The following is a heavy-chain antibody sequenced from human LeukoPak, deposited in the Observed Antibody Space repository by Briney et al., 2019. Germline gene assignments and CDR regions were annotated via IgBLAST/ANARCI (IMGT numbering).Heavy chain of an antibody. CDR3: ARDSSSEGPLEY. CDR2: IRSKTNNYAT. J-gene: IGHJ4*02. D-gene: IGHD3-22*01. CDR1: GFTFSASA. Sequence: GGSLRLSCAASGFTFSASAVHWVRQASGKGLEWIGRIRSKTNNYATAYADSLKGRFTVSRDDSKNTAYLQMNSLKTEDSAVYFCARDSSSEGPLEYWGQGTRVTVSP. V-gene: IGHV3-73*01.